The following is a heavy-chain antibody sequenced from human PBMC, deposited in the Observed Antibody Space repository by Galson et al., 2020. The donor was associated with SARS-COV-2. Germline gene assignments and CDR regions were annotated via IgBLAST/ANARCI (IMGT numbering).Heavy chain of an antibody. CDR1: GGTISSGGYY. D-gene: IGHD3-22*01. CDR3: ARDSLYYYDSSGQAFDI. Sequence: SETLSLTCTVSGGTISSGGYYWSWIRQHPGKGLEWIGYIYYSGSNYYNPSLKSRVTISVDTSKNQFSLKLSSVTAADTAVYYWARDSLYYYDSSGQAFDIWGQGTMVTVSS. CDR2: IYYSGSN. V-gene: IGHV4-31*03. J-gene: IGHJ3*02.